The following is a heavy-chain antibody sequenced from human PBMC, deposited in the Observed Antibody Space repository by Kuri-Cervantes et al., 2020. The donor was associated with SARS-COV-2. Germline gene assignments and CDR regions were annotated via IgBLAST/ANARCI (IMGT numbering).Heavy chain of an antibody. Sequence: ASVKVSCKASGYTFTSYYMHWVRQAPGQGLEWMGIINPSGGSTSYAQKFQGRVTMTRDTSTSTVYMELSSLRSEDTAVYYCAREEEEGCSCGSCNQNWFETWGQGTLVTVSS. D-gene: IGHD2-15*01. CDR3: AREEEEGCSCGSCNQNWFET. CDR1: GYTFTSYY. CDR2: INPSGGST. V-gene: IGHV1-46*03. J-gene: IGHJ5*02.